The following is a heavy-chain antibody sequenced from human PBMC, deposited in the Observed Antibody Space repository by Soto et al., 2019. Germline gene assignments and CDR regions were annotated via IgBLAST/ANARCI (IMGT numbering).Heavy chain of an antibody. D-gene: IGHD7-27*01. V-gene: IGHV4-34*01. J-gene: IGHJ5*02. CDR1: GGSFSGYY. Sequence: QVQLQQWGAGLLKPSETLSLTCAVYGGSFSGYYWSWIRQPPGKGLEWIGEINHSGSTNYNPSLKSRVTISVDTSKNQFSLKLSSLTAADTAVYYCARSLLGYNWFDPWGQGTLVTVSS. CDR2: INHSGST. CDR3: ARSLLGYNWFDP.